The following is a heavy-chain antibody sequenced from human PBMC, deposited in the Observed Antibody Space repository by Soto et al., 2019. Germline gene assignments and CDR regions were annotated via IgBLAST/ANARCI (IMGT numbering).Heavy chain of an antibody. J-gene: IGHJ4*02. CDR3: AKDREFTYYDLWSGYYPSDY. Sequence: HPGGSLRLSCAASGFTFSSYAMTWVRQAPGKGLEWVSAISGSGGSTYYADSVKGRFTISRDNSKNTLYLQMNSLRAEDTAVYYCAKDREFTYYDLWSGYYPSDYWGQGTLVTVSS. V-gene: IGHV3-23*01. CDR2: ISGSGGST. CDR1: GFTFSSYA. D-gene: IGHD3-3*01.